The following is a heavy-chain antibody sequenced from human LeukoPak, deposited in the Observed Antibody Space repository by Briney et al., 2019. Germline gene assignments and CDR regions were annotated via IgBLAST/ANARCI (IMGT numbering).Heavy chain of an antibody. CDR2: TRFDGSNK. V-gene: IGHV3-30*02. Sequence: GGSLRLSCATSGFTFSSYGIHWVRQAPGKGLEWVAFTRFDGSNKYYADSVKGRFTISRDNSKNTLYLQMNSLRAEDTAVYYCAKDLSTYYHDSRTPDYWGQGTLVTVSS. CDR3: AKDLSTYYHDSRTPDY. D-gene: IGHD3-22*01. CDR1: GFTFSSYG. J-gene: IGHJ4*02.